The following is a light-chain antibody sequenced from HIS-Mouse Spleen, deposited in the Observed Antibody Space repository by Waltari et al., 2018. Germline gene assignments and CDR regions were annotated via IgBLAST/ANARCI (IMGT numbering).Light chain of an antibody. Sequence: DIQMTQSPSSLSASVGDRVTITCRASQSISSYLNWYQQKPGKAPKLLIYAASSLQSGVPSRFSGSESGTDVTLTISSLQPEDFATYYCQQSYSTPFTFGPGTKVDIK. CDR1: QSISSY. CDR3: QQSYSTPFT. J-gene: IGKJ3*01. V-gene: IGKV1-39*01. CDR2: AAS.